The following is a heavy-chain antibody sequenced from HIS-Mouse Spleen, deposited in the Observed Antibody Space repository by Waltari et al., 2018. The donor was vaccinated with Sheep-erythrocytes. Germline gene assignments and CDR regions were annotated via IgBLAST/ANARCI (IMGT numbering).Heavy chain of an antibody. Sequence: QVQLVESGGGVVQPGRSMRLSCASSGFTFSSYAMHWVRQAPGKGLEWVAVISYDGSNKYYADSVKGRFTISRDNSKNTLYLQMNSLRAEDTAVYYCARQVLRFLEKGDYGMDVWGQGTTVTVSS. J-gene: IGHJ6*02. CDR2: ISYDGSNK. D-gene: IGHD3-3*01. CDR3: ARQVLRFLEKGDYGMDV. CDR1: GFTFSSYA. V-gene: IGHV3-30*04.